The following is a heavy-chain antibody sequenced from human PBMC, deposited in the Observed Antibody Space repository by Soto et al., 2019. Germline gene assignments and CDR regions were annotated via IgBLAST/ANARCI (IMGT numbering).Heavy chain of an antibody. CDR3: GRVVIKMAIKSIDS. Sequence: PSETLSLTCAVYGGSLSGYYWTGIRQPPGKGLEGIGEVNPGGITNYSPSAKSRLTISLDTSKKQVSLEMTSVTAADTAVYYCGRVVIKMAIKSIDSWGPGTLVTVSS. CDR1: GGSLSGYY. V-gene: IGHV4-34*01. CDR2: VNPGGIT. J-gene: IGHJ4*02.